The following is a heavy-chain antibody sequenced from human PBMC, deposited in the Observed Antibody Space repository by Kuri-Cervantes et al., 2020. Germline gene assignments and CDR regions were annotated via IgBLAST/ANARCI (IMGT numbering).Heavy chain of an antibody. CDR3: ARDADMLQGFYYYYYMDV. CDR2: ISYDGSNK. Sequence: GESLKISCAASGFTFSSYAMHWVRQAPGKGLEWVAVISYDGSNKYYADSVKGRFTISRDNSKSTLYLQMNSLRAEDTAVYYCARDADMLQGFYYYYYMDVWGKGTTVTVSS. CDR1: GFTFSSYA. V-gene: IGHV3-30*01. J-gene: IGHJ6*03. D-gene: IGHD3-16*01.